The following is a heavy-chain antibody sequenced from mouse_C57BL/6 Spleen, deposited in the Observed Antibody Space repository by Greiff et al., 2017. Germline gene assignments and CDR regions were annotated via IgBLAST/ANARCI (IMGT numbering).Heavy chain of an antibody. J-gene: IGHJ3*01. CDR2: ISSGGSYT. CDR3: VDGYFAY. D-gene: IGHD2-3*01. CDR1: GFTFSSYG. V-gene: IGHV5-6*01. Sequence: EVKLMESGGDLVKPGGSLKLSCAASGFTFSSYGMSWVRQTPDKRLEWVATISSGGSYTYYPDSVKGRFTISRDNAKNTLYLQMSSLKSEDTAMYYCVDGYFAYWGQGTLVTVSA.